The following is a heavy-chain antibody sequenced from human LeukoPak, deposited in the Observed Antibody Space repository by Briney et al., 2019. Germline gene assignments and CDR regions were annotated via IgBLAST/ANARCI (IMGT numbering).Heavy chain of an antibody. D-gene: IGHD2-2*01. CDR3: ARYGTSTDDY. J-gene: IGHJ4*02. V-gene: IGHV1-18*01. CDR1: GYTFSNFG. CDR2: ISGNNDNP. Sequence: GASVKVSCKTSGYTFSNFGINWVRQAPGQGLEWMGWISGNNDNPNYGQKFQGRFTVTTDSSTSTAYMELRNLTFDDTAVYYCARYGTSTDDYWGQGTLVTVSS.